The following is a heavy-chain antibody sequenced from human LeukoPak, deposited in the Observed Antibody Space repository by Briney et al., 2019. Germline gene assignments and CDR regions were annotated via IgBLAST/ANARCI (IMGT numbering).Heavy chain of an antibody. J-gene: IGHJ6*03. CDR1: GYTFTSYG. Sequence: ASVKVSCKASGYTFTSYGISWVRQAPGQGLEWMGLISAYNGNTNYAQKLQGRVTMTTDTSTSTAYMELRSLRSDDTAVYYCALGPLLEWLPNYYYYYMDVWGKETTVTVSS. V-gene: IGHV1-18*01. CDR3: ALGPLLEWLPNYYYYYMDV. D-gene: IGHD3-3*01. CDR2: ISAYNGNT.